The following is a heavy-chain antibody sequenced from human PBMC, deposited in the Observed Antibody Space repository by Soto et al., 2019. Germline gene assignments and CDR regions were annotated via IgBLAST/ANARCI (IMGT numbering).Heavy chain of an antibody. CDR3: ARLPPPSYCSGSTCSGY. V-gene: IGHV5-10-1*01. CDR1: GYSFTNYW. D-gene: IGHD2-15*01. CDR2: IDPDDSYT. J-gene: IGHJ4*02. Sequence: GESLKISCKGSGYSFTNYWINWVRQMPGKGLEWMGRIDPDDSYTNYSPSFQGHVTISVDKSISTAYLQWSSLQASETAIYYCARLPPPSYCSGSTCSGYWGQGTLVTVSS.